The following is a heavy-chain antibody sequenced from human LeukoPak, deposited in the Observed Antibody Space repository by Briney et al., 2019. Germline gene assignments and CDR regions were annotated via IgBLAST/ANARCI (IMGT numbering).Heavy chain of an antibody. V-gene: IGHV3-30*18. D-gene: IGHD2-2*01. Sequence: PGGSLRLSCAASGFTFSSYWMSWVRQAPGKGLEWVAVISSDGSYKYYADSVKGRFTISRDNSKNTLSLQMNSLRAEDTAVYYCAKDRGRRIVVVPATKWGTFDYWGQGTLVTVSS. CDR1: GFTFSSYW. J-gene: IGHJ4*02. CDR2: ISSDGSYK. CDR3: AKDRGRRIVVVPATKWGTFDY.